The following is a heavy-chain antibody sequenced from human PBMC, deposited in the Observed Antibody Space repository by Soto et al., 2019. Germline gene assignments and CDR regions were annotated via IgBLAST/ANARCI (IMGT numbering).Heavy chain of an antibody. Sequence: QVQLQESGPRLVKPSETLSLTCIVSGGSISSYYWSWIRQPPGKGLEWIGYIYYSGSTNYNPSLTRRVPIAVDSSKNRFSLKRSSVTAADTAVYYCARAVLPATAPFDYWGQGTLVTVSS. V-gene: IGHV4-59*01. J-gene: IGHJ4*02. D-gene: IGHD2-2*01. CDR2: IYYSGST. CDR3: ARAVLPATAPFDY. CDR1: GGSISSYY.